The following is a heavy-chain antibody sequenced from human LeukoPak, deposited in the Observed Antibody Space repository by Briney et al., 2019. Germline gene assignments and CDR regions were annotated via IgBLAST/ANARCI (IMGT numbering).Heavy chain of an antibody. V-gene: IGHV3-7*04. J-gene: IGHJ4*02. D-gene: IGHD5-24*01. CDR2: IKQDGSKK. Sequence: EGSLRLSCVASGFPFSSYWMTWVRQAPGKGLEWVANIKQDGSKKSYVDSVKGRFTISRDNAKNSLYLQMNSLRAEDTAIYYCTRVGYIDEGIDYWGQGTLVTVSS. CDR3: TRVGYIDEGIDY. CDR1: GFPFSSYW.